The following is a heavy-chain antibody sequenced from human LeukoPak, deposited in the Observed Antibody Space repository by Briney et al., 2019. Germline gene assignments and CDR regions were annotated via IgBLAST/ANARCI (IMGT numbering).Heavy chain of an antibody. Sequence: PAGGSLRLSCAASGFTFSTYAIHWVRQAPGKGLEWVAVISYDGTYKYYADSVKGRFTISRDNSKDTLYLQMNSLRADDTAVYYCARDNPFIDYWGQGTLVTVSS. V-gene: IGHV3-30-3*01. J-gene: IGHJ4*02. CDR2: ISYDGTYK. CDR3: ARDNPFIDY. CDR1: GFTFSTYA.